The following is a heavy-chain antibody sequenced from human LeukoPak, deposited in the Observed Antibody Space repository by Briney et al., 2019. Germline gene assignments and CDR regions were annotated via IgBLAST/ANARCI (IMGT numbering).Heavy chain of an antibody. CDR3: ARDSQHYYDSSGSNWFDP. J-gene: IGHJ5*02. CDR2: INPSGGST. CDR1: GYTFTSYY. D-gene: IGHD3-22*01. Sequence: ASVKVSFQASGYTFTSYYMHWVRPAPGQGLEWMGIINPSGGSTSYAQKFQGRVTMTRDTSTSTVYMELSSLRSEDTAVYYCARDSQHYYDSSGSNWFDPWGQGTLVTVSS. V-gene: IGHV1-46*01.